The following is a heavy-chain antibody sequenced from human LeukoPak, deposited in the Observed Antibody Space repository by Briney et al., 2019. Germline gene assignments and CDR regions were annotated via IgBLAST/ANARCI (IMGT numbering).Heavy chain of an antibody. CDR1: GGSFSGYY. V-gene: IGHV4-34*01. Sequence: SETLSLTCAVYGGSFSGYYWSWIRPPPGKGLEWIGEINHSGSTNYNPSLKSRVTISVDTSKNQFSLKLSSVTAADTAVYYCARRLRKRTIDYWGQGTLVTVSS. D-gene: IGHD4-17*01. CDR3: ARRLRKRTIDY. CDR2: INHSGST. J-gene: IGHJ4*02.